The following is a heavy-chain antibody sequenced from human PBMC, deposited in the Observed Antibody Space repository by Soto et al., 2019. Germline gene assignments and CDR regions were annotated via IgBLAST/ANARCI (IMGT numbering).Heavy chain of an antibody. CDR2: INPSGGST. Sequence: QVQLVQSGAEVKKPGASVKVSCKASGYTFTSYYMHWVRQAPGQGLEWMGIINPSGGSTSYAHKFQGRVTMTRDTSTSTVYMELSSLRSEDTAVYYCARDGYYGSGSYYTAYNWFDPWGQGTLVTVSS. CDR1: GYTFTSYY. D-gene: IGHD3-10*01. J-gene: IGHJ5*02. V-gene: IGHV1-46*03. CDR3: ARDGYYGSGSYYTAYNWFDP.